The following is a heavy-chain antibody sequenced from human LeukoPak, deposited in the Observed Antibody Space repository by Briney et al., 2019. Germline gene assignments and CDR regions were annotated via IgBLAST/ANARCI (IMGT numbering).Heavy chain of an antibody. CDR1: GGSISSYY. V-gene: IGHV4-59*01. CDR2: IYYSGST. Sequence: SETLSLTCTVSGGSISSYYWSWIRQPPGKGLEWIGYIYYSGSTNYNPSLRSRVTISVDTSKNQFSLKLSSVTAADTAVYYCARPTIAARPWDAFDIWGQGTKVTVSS. D-gene: IGHD6-6*01. CDR3: ARPTIAARPWDAFDI. J-gene: IGHJ3*02.